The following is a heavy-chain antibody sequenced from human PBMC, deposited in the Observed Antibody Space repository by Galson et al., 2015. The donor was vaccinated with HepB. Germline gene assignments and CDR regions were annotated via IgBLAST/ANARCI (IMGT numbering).Heavy chain of an antibody. CDR3: ATYFDFWSGYYTTGYFDY. V-gene: IGHV4-39*01. D-gene: IGHD3-3*01. J-gene: IGHJ4*02. Sequence: SETLSLTCTVSGGSIINDNYHWAWVRQPSGKGLECIGSVDSSGSTYYNPSLRSRLTVSVDTSKNQFSLKLRSVTATDTAVYYCATYFDFWSGYYTTGYFDYWGQGTPVTVSS. CDR1: GGSIINDNYH. CDR2: VDSSGST.